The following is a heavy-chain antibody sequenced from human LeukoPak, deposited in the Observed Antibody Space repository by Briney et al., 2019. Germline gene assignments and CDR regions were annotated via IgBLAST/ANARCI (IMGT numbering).Heavy chain of an antibody. J-gene: IGHJ6*02. D-gene: IGHD4-17*01. V-gene: IGHV4-59*01. Sequence: SETLSLTCTVSGGSISSYYWSWIRQPPGRGLEWIGYIYYSGSTNYNPSLKSRVTISVDTSKNQLSLKLSSVTAADTAVYYCARRLRHGDYDYYYYGMDVWGQGTTVTVSS. CDR1: GGSISSYY. CDR2: IYYSGST. CDR3: ARRLRHGDYDYYYYGMDV.